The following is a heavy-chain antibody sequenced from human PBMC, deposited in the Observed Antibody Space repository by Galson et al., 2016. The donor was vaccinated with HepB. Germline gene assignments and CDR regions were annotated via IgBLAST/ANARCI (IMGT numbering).Heavy chain of an antibody. Sequence: TLSLTCTVSGGSISSGGYYWSWIRQHPGKGLEWIGYIYYSGNTYYNPSLKSRVTISVDTSKNQFSLKLSSVTAADTAVFYCARVPLYYDSSGSPRGNDAFDIWGQGTMVTVSS. J-gene: IGHJ3*02. CDR3: ARVPLYYDSSGSPRGNDAFDI. CDR1: GGSISSGGYY. V-gene: IGHV4-31*03. CDR2: IYYSGNT. D-gene: IGHD3-22*01.